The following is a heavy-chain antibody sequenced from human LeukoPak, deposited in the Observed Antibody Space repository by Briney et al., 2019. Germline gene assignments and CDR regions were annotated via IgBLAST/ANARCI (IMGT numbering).Heavy chain of an antibody. Sequence: GGSLRLSCAASGFTFSNYAMSWVRRAPGKGLEWVSTISGSGVTTYYADSVKGRFTISRDNSKNTLYLQMESLRAEDTAVYYCAKDPRGYDALIDYWGQGTLVTVSS. V-gene: IGHV3-23*01. D-gene: IGHD5-12*01. CDR1: GFTFSNYA. J-gene: IGHJ4*02. CDR3: AKDPRGYDALIDY. CDR2: ISGSGVTT.